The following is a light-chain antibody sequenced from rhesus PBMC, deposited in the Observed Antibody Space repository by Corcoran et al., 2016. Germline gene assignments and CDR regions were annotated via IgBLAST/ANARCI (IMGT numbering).Light chain of an antibody. CDR2: VAS. Sequence: DIQVTQSPSSLSASVGDRVTITCRTSENVNTYLHWYQQKPGKPPRLLIDVASILQSGVPSRFSGSGSGTDCTFTIISLQPEDVATYYCQHNYGIPFSFGPGTQLDIK. CDR3: QHNYGIPFS. V-gene: IGKV1-74*01. CDR1: ENVNTY. J-gene: IGKJ3*01.